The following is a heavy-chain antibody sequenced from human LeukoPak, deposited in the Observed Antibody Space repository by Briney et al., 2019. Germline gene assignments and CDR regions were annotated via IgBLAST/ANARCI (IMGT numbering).Heavy chain of an antibody. Sequence: SETLSLTCTLSGGSITTSSHYWGWLRQPPGKGLDWIGSFGHGRNAFYSPSLKSRVTISVDTSKNQFSLRLNSVTGADTAMYYCGRHAPYSNYDLWGQGTLVTVSS. CDR3: GRHAPYSNYDL. CDR1: GGSITTSSHY. J-gene: IGHJ5*02. D-gene: IGHD2/OR15-2a*01. V-gene: IGHV4-39*01. CDR2: FGHGRNA.